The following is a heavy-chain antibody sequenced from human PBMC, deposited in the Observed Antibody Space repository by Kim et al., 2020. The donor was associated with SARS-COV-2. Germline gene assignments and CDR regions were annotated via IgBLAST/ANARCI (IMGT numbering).Heavy chain of an antibody. D-gene: IGHD4-4*01. Sequence: SYAPKFQGRVTMTRDTSTSTVYMELSSLRSEDTAVYYCARVGNSPYYFDYWGQGTLVTVSS. CDR3: ARVGNSPYYFDY. V-gene: IGHV1-46*01. J-gene: IGHJ4*02.